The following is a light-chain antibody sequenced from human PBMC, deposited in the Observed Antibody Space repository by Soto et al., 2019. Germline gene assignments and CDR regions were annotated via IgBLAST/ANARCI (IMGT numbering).Light chain of an antibody. Sequence: QSALTQPASVSGSPGQSITISCTGSSSDIGGYKYVSWYQQHPGKAPKLMVYDVTNRPSGVSNRFSGSKSGNTASLTISGLQAEDEADYYCSSYLNTNTLVFGGGTPLTVL. CDR2: DVT. V-gene: IGLV2-14*03. J-gene: IGLJ2*01. CDR3: SSYLNTNTLV. CDR1: SSDIGGYKY.